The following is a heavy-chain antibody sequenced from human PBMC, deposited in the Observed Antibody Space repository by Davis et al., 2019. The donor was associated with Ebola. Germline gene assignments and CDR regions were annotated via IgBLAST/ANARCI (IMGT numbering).Heavy chain of an antibody. J-gene: IGHJ4*02. CDR3: AVGSYFYDSDGYAF. CDR2: ITPMFGTP. D-gene: IGHD3-22*01. Sequence: SVKVSCKASGGTFSNYAISWVRQAPGQGLEWMGGITPMFGTPNYAQKFQGRVTISADESTSTAYMELSSLRFEDTAVYYCAVGSYFYDSDGYAFWGQGTLVTVSS. CDR1: GGTFSNYA. V-gene: IGHV1-69*13.